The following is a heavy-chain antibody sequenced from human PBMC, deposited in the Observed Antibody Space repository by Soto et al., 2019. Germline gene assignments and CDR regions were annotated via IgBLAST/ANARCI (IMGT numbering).Heavy chain of an antibody. J-gene: IGHJ3*02. CDR3: TKEKSVMYSGYDAFEI. D-gene: IGHD5-12*01. CDR1: GFTFSSYE. V-gene: IGHV3-48*03. Sequence: GGSLRLSCAASGFTFSSYEMDWVRQAPGKGLEWVAYISGGGTILYVDSVRSRFTISRDNADNSLYLQMNSLPAEDTALYYCTKEKSVMYSGYDAFEIWGRGTMVTVSS. CDR2: ISGGGTI.